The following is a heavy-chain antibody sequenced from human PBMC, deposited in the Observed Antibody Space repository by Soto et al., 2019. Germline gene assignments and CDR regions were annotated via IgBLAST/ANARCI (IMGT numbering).Heavy chain of an antibody. Sequence: GGSLRLSCAASGFTFSDYYMNWIRQAPGKGLEWVSYISSSGSTIYYADSVRGRFTISRDNAKNSLYLQMNSLRAEDTAVYYCARDFGDIVATDWSYFDYWGQGTLVTVSS. J-gene: IGHJ4*02. CDR2: ISSSGSTI. D-gene: IGHD5-12*01. CDR1: GFTFSDYY. CDR3: ARDFGDIVATDWSYFDY. V-gene: IGHV3-11*01.